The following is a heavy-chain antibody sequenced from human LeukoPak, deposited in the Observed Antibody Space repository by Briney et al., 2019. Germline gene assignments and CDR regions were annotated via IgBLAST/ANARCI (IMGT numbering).Heavy chain of an antibody. V-gene: IGHV1-69*04. CDR3: ARGLWFGESQTETFHGDAFDI. CDR2: IIPLTGVV. CDR1: ADIFSSYA. Sequence: ASVKVSYKTSADIFSSYAINWVRQAPGQGLEWMGRIIPLTGVVNYGQKLQTRVTISADKSTSTAYMEASSLRFEDTAVYFCARGLWFGESQTETFHGDAFDIWGQGTMVTVSS. D-gene: IGHD3-10*01. J-gene: IGHJ3*02.